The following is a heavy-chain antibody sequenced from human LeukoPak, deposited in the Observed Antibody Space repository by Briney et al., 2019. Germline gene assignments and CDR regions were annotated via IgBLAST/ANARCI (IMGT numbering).Heavy chain of an antibody. J-gene: IGHJ4*02. V-gene: IGHV3-53*01. D-gene: IGHD3-3*01. Sequence: GGSLRLSCAASGFNVNSNYMSWVRQAPGKGLEWVSVIYSGVGTFYAGSVKGRFTISRDNSKNTLYLQMNSLRAEDTAVYYCAKAELGVDTFFDYWGQGTLVTVSS. CDR2: IYSGVGT. CDR3: AKAELGVDTFFDY. CDR1: GFNVNSNY.